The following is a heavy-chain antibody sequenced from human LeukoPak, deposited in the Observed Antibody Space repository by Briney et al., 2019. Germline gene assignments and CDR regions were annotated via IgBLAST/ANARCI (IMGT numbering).Heavy chain of an antibody. CDR3: ARDRFPARLVPAARGFDY. Sequence: GASVKVSCKAPGYTFTGYYMHWVRQAPGQGLEWMGWINPNSGGTNYAQKFQGRVTMTRDTSISTAYMELSRLRSDDTAVYYCARDRFPARLVPAARGFDYWGQGTLVTVSS. V-gene: IGHV1-2*02. CDR2: INPNSGGT. J-gene: IGHJ4*02. CDR1: GYTFTGYY. D-gene: IGHD2-2*01.